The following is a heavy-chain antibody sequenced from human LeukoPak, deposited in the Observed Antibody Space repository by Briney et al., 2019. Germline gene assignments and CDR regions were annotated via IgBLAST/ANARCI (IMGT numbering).Heavy chain of an antibody. CDR3: AKATSHDAFDI. D-gene: IGHD2-2*01. Sequence: PSETLSLTCTVSGGSISSSSYYWGWIRQPPGKGLEWIGSIYYSGSTYYNPSLKSRVTISVDTSKNQFSLKLSSATAADTAVYYCAKATSHDAFDIWGQGTMVTVSS. CDR2: IYYSGST. J-gene: IGHJ3*02. CDR1: GGSISSSSYY. V-gene: IGHV4-39*01.